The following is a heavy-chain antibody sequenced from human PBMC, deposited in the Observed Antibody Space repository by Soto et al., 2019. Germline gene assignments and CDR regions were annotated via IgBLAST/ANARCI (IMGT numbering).Heavy chain of an antibody. CDR2: VSSDGNNK. CDR3: AKDRVIQLLPIWPNP. D-gene: IGHD2-2*01. CDR1: GFSFSNYG. Sequence: GGSLRLSCVASGFSFSNYGMHWVRQAPGKGLEWVAFVSSDGNNKYYAESVKGRFTISRDNAKNTLYLQVDRLTVDDTAVYYCAKDRVIQLLPIWPNPWGQGTLVTVSS. V-gene: IGHV3-30*18. J-gene: IGHJ5*02.